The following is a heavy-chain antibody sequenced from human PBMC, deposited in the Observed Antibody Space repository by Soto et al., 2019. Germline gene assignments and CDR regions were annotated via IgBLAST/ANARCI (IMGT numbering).Heavy chain of an antibody. CDR1: GFTFSSYW. J-gene: IGHJ4*02. Sequence: GGSLRLSCAASGFTFSSYWMSCVRQAPGKGLEWVANIKQDGSEKYYVDSVKGRFTISRDNAKNSLYLQMNSLRGEDTAVYYCARDLGVGVFDYWGQGTLVTVSS. CDR2: IKQDGSEK. V-gene: IGHV3-7*01. D-gene: IGHD1-26*01. CDR3: ARDLGVGVFDY.